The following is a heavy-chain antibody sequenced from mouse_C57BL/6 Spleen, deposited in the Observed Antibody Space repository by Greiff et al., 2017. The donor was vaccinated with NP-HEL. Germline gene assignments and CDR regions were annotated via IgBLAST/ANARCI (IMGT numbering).Heavy chain of an antibody. CDR2: INPYNGGT. CDR1: GYTFTDYY. Sequence: VQLQQSGPVLVKPGASVKMSCKASGYTFTDYYMNWVKQSHGKSLEWIGVINPYNGGTSYNQKFKGKATLTVDKSSSTAYMELNSLTSEDSAVYYCARGFITTVGYFDVWGTGTTVTVSS. D-gene: IGHD1-1*01. CDR3: ARGFITTVGYFDV. J-gene: IGHJ1*03. V-gene: IGHV1-19*01.